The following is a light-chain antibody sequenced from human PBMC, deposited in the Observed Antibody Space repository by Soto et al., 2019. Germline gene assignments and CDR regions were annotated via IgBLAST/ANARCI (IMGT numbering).Light chain of an antibody. V-gene: IGKV3-20*01. CDR2: GAS. J-gene: IGKJ5*01. CDR1: QSVSSSY. CDR3: QQYGSSPIT. Sequence: EIVLTQSPGTLSLSPGERSTLSFRSSQSVSSSYLAWYQQKPGQAPRLLIYGASSRATGIPDRFSGSGSGTDFTLTISRLEPEDFAAYYCQQYGSSPITFGQGTRLEIK.